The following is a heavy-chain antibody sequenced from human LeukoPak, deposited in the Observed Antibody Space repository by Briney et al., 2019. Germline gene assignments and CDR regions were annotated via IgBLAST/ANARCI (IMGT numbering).Heavy chain of an antibody. CDR3: ARGGGSSWYPSLFDY. D-gene: IGHD6-13*01. CDR1: GGSISSGDYY. CDR2: IYYSGST. V-gene: IGHV4-30-4*08. J-gene: IGHJ4*02. Sequence: SXTLSLTCTVSGGSISSGDYYWSWIRQPQGKGLEWIGYIYYSGSTYYNPSLKSRVTISVHTSKNHFSLKLSSVTAADTAVYYCARGGGSSWYPSLFDYWGQGTLVTVSS.